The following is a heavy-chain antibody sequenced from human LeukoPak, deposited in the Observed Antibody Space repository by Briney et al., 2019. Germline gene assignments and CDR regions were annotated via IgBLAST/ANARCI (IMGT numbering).Heavy chain of an antibody. CDR1: GYTFTDYY. CDR3: AGTCPRDGYNGPCY. D-gene: IGHD5-24*01. Sequence: ASVKVSCKASGYTFTDYYIHWLRQAPGQGLESMGWINRNSGGTKSPQKFQGRVTMTRDTSINTVYMELSSLRSDDTAVYYCAGTCPRDGYNGPCYWGQGTLVTVSS. CDR2: INRNSGGT. J-gene: IGHJ4*02. V-gene: IGHV1-2*02.